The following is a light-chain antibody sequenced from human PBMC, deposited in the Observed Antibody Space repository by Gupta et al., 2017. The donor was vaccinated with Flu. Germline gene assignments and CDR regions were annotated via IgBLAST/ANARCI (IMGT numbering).Light chain of an antibody. J-gene: IGLJ2*01. CDR3: YAAAENMGV. V-gene: IGLV3-27*01. CDR1: RREKKD. CDR2: NDR. Sequence: GKRARITCSGDRREKKDMRGCQQKPAQALVLVIDNDRERPAGIHERFSGSRAGTTVTVTVSGAWVEDEADYYCYAAAENMGVFGGWTKLTVL.